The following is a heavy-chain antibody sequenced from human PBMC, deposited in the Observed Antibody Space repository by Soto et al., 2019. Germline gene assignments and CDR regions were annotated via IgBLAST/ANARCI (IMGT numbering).Heavy chain of an antibody. CDR2: IYSGGST. Sequence: EVQLEESGGGLVQPGGSLRLSCVVSGFTVSRNYMSWVRQAPGKGLEWVSVIYSGGSTYYADSVKGRFTISRHNSKNTLYLQINIRRLADRPLYYCPRRGTPDYYGGRGTLVTFPS. CDR1: GFTVSRNY. D-gene: IGHD1-1*01. V-gene: IGHV3-53*04. CDR3: PRRGTPDYY. J-gene: IGHJ4*02.